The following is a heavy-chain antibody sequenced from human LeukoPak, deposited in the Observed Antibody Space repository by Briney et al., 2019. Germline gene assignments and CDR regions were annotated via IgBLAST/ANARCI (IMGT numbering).Heavy chain of an antibody. CDR2: IYYSGST. CDR3: PRLLGGFGEPRQFDP. CDR1: GGSIISYY. V-gene: IGHV4-59*01. D-gene: IGHD3-10*01. Sequence: PSETLSLTCTVSGGSIISYYWSWIRQPPGKGLEGIGYIYYSGSTNYNPSLKSRVTMSVGTSKNQFSLKLSSVTAADTAVYYCPRLLGGFGEPRQFDPWGQGTLVTVSS. J-gene: IGHJ5*02.